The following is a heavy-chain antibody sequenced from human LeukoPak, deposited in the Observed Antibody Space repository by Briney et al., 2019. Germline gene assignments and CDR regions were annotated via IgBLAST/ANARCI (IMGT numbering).Heavy chain of an antibody. D-gene: IGHD3-3*01. CDR2: INSDGSST. CDR3: ARYAFGGYYYYMDV. CDR1: GFTFDDYG. V-gene: IGHV3-74*01. J-gene: IGHJ6*03. Sequence: GGSLRLSCAASGFTFDDYGMSWVRQAPGKGLVWVSRINSDGSSTSYADSVKGRFTISRDNAKNTLYLQMNSLRAEDTAVYYCARYAFGGYYYYMDVWGKGTTVTVSS.